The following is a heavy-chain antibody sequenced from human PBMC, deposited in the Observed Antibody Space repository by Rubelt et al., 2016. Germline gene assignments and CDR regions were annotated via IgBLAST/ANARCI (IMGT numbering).Heavy chain of an antibody. CDR3: ARELIAAAGQDY. CDR1: GFTVSSNY. D-gene: IGHD6-13*01. CDR2: IYSGGST. J-gene: IGHJ4*02. V-gene: IGHV3-66*01. Sequence: EVQLVESGGGLFQPGGSLRLSCAASGFTVSSNYMSWVRQAPGQGLEWVSVIYSGGSTYYADSRKGRFTISRDISKNTLYLQMNSLRAEDTAVYYCARELIAAAGQDYWGQGTLVTVSS.